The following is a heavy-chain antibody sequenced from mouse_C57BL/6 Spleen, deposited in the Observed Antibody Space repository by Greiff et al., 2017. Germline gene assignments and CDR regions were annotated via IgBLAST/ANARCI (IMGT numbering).Heavy chain of an antibody. CDR2: INPSTGGT. Sequence: QVQLQQPGTELVQPGASVKLSCKASGYTFTSYWMNWVKQRPGQGLEWIGNINPSTGGTNYHEKFKSKATLTVDKSSSTAYMELRSLTSEDSAVXYCARALNLYYYGSSPWFAYWGQGTLVTVSA. J-gene: IGHJ3*01. V-gene: IGHV1-53*01. CDR3: ARALNLYYYGSSPWFAY. D-gene: IGHD1-1*01. CDR1: GYTFTSYW.